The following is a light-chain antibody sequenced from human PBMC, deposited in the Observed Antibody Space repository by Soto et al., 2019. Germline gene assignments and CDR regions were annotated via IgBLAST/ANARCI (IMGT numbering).Light chain of an antibody. CDR3: QQYDNWPRT. CDR2: DAS. Sequence: EVVMTQSPATLSVSPGERATLSCRASQSVRSNVAWYQQKPGQPPRLLIYDASTRAAGIPSRFSGSGSGTEFTLTISSLKSEDFAVYYCQQYDNWPRTFGQGTKVDIK. CDR1: QSVRSN. V-gene: IGKV3-15*01. J-gene: IGKJ1*01.